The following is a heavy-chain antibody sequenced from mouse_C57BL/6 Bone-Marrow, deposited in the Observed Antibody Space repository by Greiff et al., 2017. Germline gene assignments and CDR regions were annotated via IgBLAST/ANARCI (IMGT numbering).Heavy chain of an antibody. Sequence: DVMLVESGGGLVKPGGSLKLSCAASGFTFRDYYMYWVRQTPGKWLEWVAYIGNGGGSTYYPDTVKGRFTISRDNAKNTLYLQMSRLKSEDTAMYYCTRQGGFAYWGQGTLVTVSA. CDR2: IGNGGGST. CDR1: GFTFRDYY. J-gene: IGHJ3*01. V-gene: IGHV5-12*01. CDR3: TRQGGFAY.